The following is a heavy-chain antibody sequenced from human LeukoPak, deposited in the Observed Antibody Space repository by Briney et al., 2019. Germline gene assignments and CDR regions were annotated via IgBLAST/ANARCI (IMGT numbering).Heavy chain of an antibody. Sequence: PEGSLRLSCAASGFMFSSFWMSWVRQAPGKGLEWVAHIKEDGSMVSYVDSVKGRFTISRDNAKNSVYLQMNSLRGEDTAVYFCARVVTWFDPWGQGSLVTVSS. CDR1: GFMFSSFW. J-gene: IGHJ5*02. CDR3: ARVVTWFDP. CDR2: IKEDGSMV. V-gene: IGHV3-7*04.